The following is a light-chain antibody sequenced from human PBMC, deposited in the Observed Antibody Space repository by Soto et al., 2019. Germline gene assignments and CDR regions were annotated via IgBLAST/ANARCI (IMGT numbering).Light chain of an antibody. Sequence: DIQMTQSPSTLSASVGDRVTITCRASQSVSTWLAWYQQKPGKAPKLLIYKASSLESGVPSRFSGSRPGTEFTLTISSLQPDDFATYYCQQYDGYSRTFGQGTKLEIK. CDR1: QSVSTW. CDR3: QQYDGYSRT. CDR2: KAS. V-gene: IGKV1-5*03. J-gene: IGKJ2*01.